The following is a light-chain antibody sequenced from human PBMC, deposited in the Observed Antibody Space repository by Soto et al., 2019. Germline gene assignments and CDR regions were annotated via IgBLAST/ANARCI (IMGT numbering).Light chain of an antibody. CDR1: QSVSSN. CDR2: GAS. CDR3: QQYNNWPLT. J-gene: IGKJ1*01. Sequence: EIVMTKSPATLSVSPGERATLSCRASQSVSSNLAWYQQKPGQAPRLLIYGASTRATGIPARFSGGGSGTEFTLTISSLQSEDFAVYYCQQYNNWPLTFGQGTKVEIK. V-gene: IGKV3-15*01.